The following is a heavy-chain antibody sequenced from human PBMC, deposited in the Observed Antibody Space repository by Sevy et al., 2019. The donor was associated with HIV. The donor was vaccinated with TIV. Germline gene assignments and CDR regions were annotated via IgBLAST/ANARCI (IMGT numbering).Heavy chain of an antibody. CDR2: IYYDGRSK. V-gene: IGHV3-33*01. J-gene: IGHJ4*02. D-gene: IGHD6-19*01. CDR3: ARDLGSGWFPLDY. Sequence: GGSLRLSCAASGFTFRSFDMHWVRQAPGKGPEWVALIYYDGRSKYYANPVKGRFTISRDNSDNTLYLQMNNLGAEDTAVYYCARDLGSGWFPLDYWGQGTLVTVSS. CDR1: GFTFRSFD.